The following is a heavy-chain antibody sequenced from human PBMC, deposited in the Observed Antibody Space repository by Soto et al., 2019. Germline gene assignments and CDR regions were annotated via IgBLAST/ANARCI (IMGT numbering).Heavy chain of an antibody. V-gene: IGHV3-30-3*01. Sequence: GGSLRLSCAASGFTFSSYAMHWVRQAPGKGLEWVAVISYDGSNKYYADSVKGRFTISRDNSKNTLYLQMNSLRAEDTAVYYCARDQNVRDGYDSSGWAWFSGQPDWGQGTLVTVSS. CDR1: GFTFSSYA. J-gene: IGHJ4*02. CDR2: ISYDGSNK. D-gene: IGHD3-22*01. CDR3: ARDQNVRDGYDSSGWAWFSGQPD.